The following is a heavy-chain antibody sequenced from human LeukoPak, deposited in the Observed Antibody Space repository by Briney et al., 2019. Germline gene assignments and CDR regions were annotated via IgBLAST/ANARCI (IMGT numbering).Heavy chain of an antibody. J-gene: IGHJ4*02. V-gene: IGHV4-31*03. CDR2: IYYSGST. CDR3: ARDAVEYFDY. Sequence: TLSLTCTVSGGSISSGGYYWSWIRQHPGKGLEWIGYIYYSGSTYYNPSLKSRVTISVDTSKNQFSLKLSSVTAADTAVYYCARDAVEYFDYWGQGTLVTVSS. CDR1: GGSISSGGYY.